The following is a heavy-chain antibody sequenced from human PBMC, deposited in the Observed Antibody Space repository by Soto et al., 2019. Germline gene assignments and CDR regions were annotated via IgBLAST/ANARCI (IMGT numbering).Heavy chain of an antibody. CDR1: GFSLSTSGMC. D-gene: IGHD3-3*01. Sequence: SGPTLVNPTQTLTLTCTFSGFSLSTSGMCVSWIRQPPGKALEWLARIDWDDDKYYSTSLKTRLTISKDTSKNQVVLTMTNMDPVDTATYYCARTGIGGDFWSGYYGTSDYYYGMDVWGQGTTVTVSS. CDR3: ARTGIGGDFWSGYYGTSDYYYGMDV. J-gene: IGHJ6*02. V-gene: IGHV2-70*11. CDR2: IDWDDDK.